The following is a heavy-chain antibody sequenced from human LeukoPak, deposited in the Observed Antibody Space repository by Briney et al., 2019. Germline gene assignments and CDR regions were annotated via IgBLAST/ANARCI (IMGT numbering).Heavy chain of an antibody. CDR1: GYTFTSYD. J-gene: IGHJ6*03. CDR3: ARVPGPYYYYYMDV. V-gene: IGHV1-8*01. D-gene: IGHD1-1*01. CDR2: MNPNSGNT. Sequence: ASVKVSCKASGYTFTSYDINWVRQATGQGLEWMGWMNPNSGNTGYAQKFQGRVTMTRNTSISTAYMELSSLRSEDTAVYYCARVPGPYYYYYMDVWGKGTTVTISS.